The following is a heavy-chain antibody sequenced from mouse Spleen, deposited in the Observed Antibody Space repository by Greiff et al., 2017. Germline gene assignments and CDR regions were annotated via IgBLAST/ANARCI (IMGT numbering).Heavy chain of an antibody. J-gene: IGHJ2*01. CDR1: GYTFTDYN. V-gene: IGHV1-18*01. CDR3: ARTFIYYYGSSYEFDY. D-gene: IGHD1-1*01. Sequence: EVQLQQSGPELVKPGASVKIPCKASGYTFTDYNMDWVKQSHGKSLEWIGDINPNNGGTIYNQKFKGKATLTVDKSSSTAYMELRSLTSEDTAVYYCARTFIYYYGSSYEFDYWGQGTTLTVSS. CDR2: INPNNGGT.